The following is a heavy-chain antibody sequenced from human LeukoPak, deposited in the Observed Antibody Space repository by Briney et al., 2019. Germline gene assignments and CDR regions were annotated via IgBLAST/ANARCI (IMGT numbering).Heavy chain of an antibody. D-gene: IGHD1-7*01. Sequence: KPSETLSLTCTVSGYSISSGYYWGWVRQPPGKGLEWIGSLYRSGSSYYNPSLKSRVTISVDTSKNQFSLKLSSVTAADTAVYYCARHGTAAEEYYFDYWGQGTLVTVSS. V-gene: IGHV4-38-2*02. CDR2: LYRSGSS. J-gene: IGHJ4*02. CDR1: GYSISSGYY. CDR3: ARHGTAAEEYYFDY.